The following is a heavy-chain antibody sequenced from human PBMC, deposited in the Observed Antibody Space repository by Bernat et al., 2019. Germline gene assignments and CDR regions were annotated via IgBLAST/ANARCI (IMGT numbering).Heavy chain of an antibody. J-gene: IGHJ5*02. D-gene: IGHD4-17*01. CDR1: GFTFDDYA. Sequence: EVQLVESGGGVVQPGGSLRLSCAASGFTFDDYAMHWVRQAPGTGLEWVSLISGDGGSTYYADSVKGRFTISRDNSKNSLYLQMNSLRTEDTALYYCAKDILPWTTRGWFDPWGQGTLVTVSS. CDR2: ISGDGGST. V-gene: IGHV3-43*02. CDR3: AKDILPWTTRGWFDP.